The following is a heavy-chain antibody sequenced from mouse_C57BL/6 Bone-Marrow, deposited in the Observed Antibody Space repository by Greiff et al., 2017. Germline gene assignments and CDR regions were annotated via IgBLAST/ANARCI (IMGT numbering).Heavy chain of an antibody. D-gene: IGHD1-1*01. V-gene: IGHV1-72*01. J-gene: IGHJ2*01. CDR3: ARSRITPVVDYFDY. Sequence: QVQLQQPGAELVKPGASVKLSCKASGYTFTSYWMHWVKQRPGRGLEWIGRIDPNSGGTKYNEKFKSKATLTVDKPSSTAYMQLIILTSEDSAVYYCARSRITPVVDYFDYWGQGTTLTVSS. CDR1: GYTFTSYW. CDR2: IDPNSGGT.